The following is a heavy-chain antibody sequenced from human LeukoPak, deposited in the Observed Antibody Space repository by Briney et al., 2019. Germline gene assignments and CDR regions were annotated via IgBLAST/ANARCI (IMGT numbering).Heavy chain of an antibody. J-gene: IGHJ4*02. CDR2: IIPIFGTA. CDR3: ARRFARYYYDSGGYFDY. D-gene: IGHD3-22*01. CDR1: GGTFSSYA. V-gene: IGHV1-69*05. Sequence: SVKVSCKASGGTFSSYAISWVRQAPGQGLEWMGGIIPIFGTANYAQKFQGRVTITTDESTSTAYMELSSLRSEDTAVYYCARRFARYYYDSGGYFDYWGQGTLVTVSS.